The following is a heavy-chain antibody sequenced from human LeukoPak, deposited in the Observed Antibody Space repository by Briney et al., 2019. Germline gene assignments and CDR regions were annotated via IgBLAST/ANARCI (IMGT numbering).Heavy chain of an antibody. CDR3: VNGFAGSSGGY. Sequence: GGSLRLSCSASGFTFSSYGMHWVRQAPGQGLEHVSGISSNGGRTYYADSVKGRLTISRDNSKNTRYLQMSSLRADDTAVYYCVNGFAGSSGGYWGPGTLVTVSS. CDR2: ISSNGGRT. D-gene: IGHD1-26*01. CDR1: GFTFSSYG. V-gene: IGHV3-64D*09. J-gene: IGHJ4*02.